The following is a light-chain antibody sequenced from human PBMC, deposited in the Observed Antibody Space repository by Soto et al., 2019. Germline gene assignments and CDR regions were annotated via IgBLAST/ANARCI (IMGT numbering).Light chain of an antibody. V-gene: IGKV3-11*01. J-gene: IGKJ1*01. CDR3: HQRQSWPRT. CDR2: QTS. CDR1: QYINTR. Sequence: ELELTQSPATLSWFPGDRVTLSCMARQYINTRLAWYQHRPGQAPRLLIYQTSIRAAGIPARFSASGSGTDFTLTISDVQPEDFALYYCHQRQSWPRTFGQGTKVDIK.